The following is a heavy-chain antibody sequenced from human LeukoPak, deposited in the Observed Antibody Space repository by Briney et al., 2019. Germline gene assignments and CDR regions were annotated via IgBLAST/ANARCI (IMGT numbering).Heavy chain of an antibody. CDR1: GFTFSSYS. Sequence: QAGGSLRLSCAASGFTFSSYSMNWVRQAPGKGLEWVAVIWSDGSNKYYAASVKGRFTISRDNSKNTLYLQMNSLRAENTAVYYCARDMANYGPFDYWGQGILVTVSS. V-gene: IGHV3-33*08. D-gene: IGHD4-17*01. J-gene: IGHJ4*02. CDR3: ARDMANYGPFDY. CDR2: IWSDGSNK.